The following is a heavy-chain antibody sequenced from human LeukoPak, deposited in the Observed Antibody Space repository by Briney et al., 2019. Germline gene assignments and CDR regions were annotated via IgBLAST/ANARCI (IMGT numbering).Heavy chain of an antibody. J-gene: IGHJ5*02. D-gene: IGHD3/OR15-3a*01. CDR1: GYSIDKNDY. CDR2: LSHTGST. V-gene: IGHV4-38-2*02. CDR3: AKESHIIGLSGDWFDP. Sequence: SETLSLTCTVSGYSIDKNDYWGWVRQPPGQGLEWIASLSHTGSTYYNPSLQTRLSVSLDMSKNQFSLNLNSVTAADTAVYYCAKESHIIGLSGDWFDPWGQGTLVIVSS.